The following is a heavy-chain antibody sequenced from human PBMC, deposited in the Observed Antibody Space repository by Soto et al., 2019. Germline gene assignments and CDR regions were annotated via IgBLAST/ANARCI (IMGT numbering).Heavy chain of an antibody. CDR1: GFTFSSYC. CDR2: INSDGSST. CDR3: TSGDYYALAY. D-gene: IGHD3-10*01. J-gene: IGHJ4*02. Sequence: EVQLVESGGGLVQPGGSLRLSCAASGFTFSSYCMHWVRQAPGKGLVWVSRINSDGSSTSYADSVKGRFTISRYNAKNTVYLQMNGLRAEHRAVYYCTSGDYYALAYWGQGTLVSVSS. V-gene: IGHV3-74*01.